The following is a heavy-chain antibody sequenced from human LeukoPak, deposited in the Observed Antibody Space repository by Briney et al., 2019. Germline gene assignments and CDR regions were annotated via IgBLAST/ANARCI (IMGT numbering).Heavy chain of an antibody. Sequence: GGSLRLSCAASGFPFSRYWMTWVRQAPGQGLEWVANIKEDGSEKEYVDSVKGRFTISRDNTKKSLYLQMNSLGVEDTALYYCARDIAMDGDRPWAFDIWGQGAMVSVSS. CDR1: GFPFSRYW. D-gene: IGHD5-24*01. V-gene: IGHV3-7*01. J-gene: IGHJ3*02. CDR3: ARDIAMDGDRPWAFDI. CDR2: IKEDGSEK.